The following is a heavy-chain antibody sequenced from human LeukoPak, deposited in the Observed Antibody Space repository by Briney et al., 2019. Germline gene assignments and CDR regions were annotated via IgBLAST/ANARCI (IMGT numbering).Heavy chain of an antibody. J-gene: IGHJ3*01. CDR1: GDTVSRNSAA. CDR3: GRGFALDF. Sequence: SQTLSLTCDISGDTVSRNSAAWNWIRQSPSRGLEWLGRTYYRSKWYYDYAVSVKSRITISPDTSKNQFSLRLNSVTADDTAVYYCGRGFALDFWGQGTMVTVSS. V-gene: IGHV6-1*01. CDR2: TYYRSKWYY.